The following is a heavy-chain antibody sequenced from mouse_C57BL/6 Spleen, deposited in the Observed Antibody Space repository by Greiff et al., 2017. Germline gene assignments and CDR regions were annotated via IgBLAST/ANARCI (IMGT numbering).Heavy chain of an antibody. J-gene: IGHJ2*01. Sequence: QVQLKQSGPELVKPGASVKISCKASGYSFTSYYIHWVKQRPGQGLEWIGWIYPGRGNTKYNEKFKGKATLTADTSSSTAYMQLSSLTSEDSAVYYCARDGYGSSYEGVDYWGQGTTLTVSS. D-gene: IGHD1-1*01. V-gene: IGHV1-66*01. CDR1: GYSFTSYY. CDR2: IYPGRGNT. CDR3: ARDGYGSSYEGVDY.